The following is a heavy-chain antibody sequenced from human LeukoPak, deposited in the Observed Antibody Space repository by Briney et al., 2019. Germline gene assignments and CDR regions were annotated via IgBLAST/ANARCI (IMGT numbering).Heavy chain of an antibody. CDR3: AGEDSSGSGEDY. CDR1: GFTFSTFW. D-gene: IGHD3-22*01. CDR2: IQQDGSEK. Sequence: GGSLRLSCAASGFTFSTFWMSWVRQAPGKGLEWVANIQQDGSEKYYVDSVKGRFTISRDNAKNSLYLQMNSLRAEDTAVYCCAGEDSSGSGEDYWGQGTLVTVSS. V-gene: IGHV3-7*01. J-gene: IGHJ4*02.